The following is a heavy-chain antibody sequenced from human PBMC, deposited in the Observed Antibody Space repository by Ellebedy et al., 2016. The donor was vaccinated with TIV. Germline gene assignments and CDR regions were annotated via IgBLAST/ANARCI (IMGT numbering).Heavy chain of an antibody. CDR2: ISYDGSNK. V-gene: IGHV3-30*04. D-gene: IGHD2-21*02. Sequence: GESLKLSXAASGFTFSSYAMHWVRQAPGKGLEWVAVISYDGSNKYYADSVKGRFTISRDNSKNTLYLQMNSLRAEDTAVYYCARAYCGGDCYSGQTPSYWGQGTLVTVSS. CDR1: GFTFSSYA. J-gene: IGHJ4*02. CDR3: ARAYCGGDCYSGQTPSY.